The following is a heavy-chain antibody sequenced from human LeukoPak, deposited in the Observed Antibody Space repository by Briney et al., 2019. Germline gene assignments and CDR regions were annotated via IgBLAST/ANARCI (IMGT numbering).Heavy chain of an antibody. CDR2: ISSSSSNI. V-gene: IGHV3-48*01. Sequence: GGSLRLSCAASGFTFSSYSMNWVRQAPGKGLEWVSYISSSSSNIDYADSVKGRFTISRDNAKNSLYLQMNSLRAEDTAVYYCARDHRELPLADYWGQGTLVTVSS. D-gene: IGHD1-26*01. CDR1: GFTFSSYS. CDR3: ARDHRELPLADY. J-gene: IGHJ4*02.